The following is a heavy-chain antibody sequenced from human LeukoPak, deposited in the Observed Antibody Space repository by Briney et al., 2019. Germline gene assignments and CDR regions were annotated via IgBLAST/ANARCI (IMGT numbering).Heavy chain of an antibody. J-gene: IGHJ4*02. V-gene: IGHV3-48*03. Sequence: PGGSLRLSCAAFGFTFNSYEMNWVRQAPGKGLEWVSYISSSGSTIYYADSVKGRFTISRDNAKSSLYLQMNSLRAEDTAIYYCARQDRVLIAFDYWGQGTLVTVS. CDR2: ISSSGSTI. CDR1: GFTFNSYE. CDR3: ARQDRVLIAFDY. D-gene: IGHD3-3*01.